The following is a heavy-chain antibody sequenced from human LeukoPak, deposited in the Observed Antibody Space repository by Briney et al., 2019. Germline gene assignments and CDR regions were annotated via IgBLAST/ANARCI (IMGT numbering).Heavy chain of an antibody. CDR1: GFTFSSYW. CDR2: IRQDGSEE. D-gene: IGHD6-13*01. V-gene: IGHV3-7*01. J-gene: IGHJ4*02. CDR3: ARDTSSSWYGINY. Sequence: GGSLRLSCAVSGFTFSSYWMSWVRQAPGKGLEWVANIRQDGSEEYYVDSVKGRFTISRDNAKNSLYLQMNSLRAEDTAVYYCARDTSSSWYGINYWGQGTLVTVSS.